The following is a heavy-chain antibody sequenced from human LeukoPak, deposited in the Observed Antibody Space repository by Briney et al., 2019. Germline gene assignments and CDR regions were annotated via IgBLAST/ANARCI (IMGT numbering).Heavy chain of an antibody. J-gene: IGHJ3*02. V-gene: IGHV3-30*18. CDR3: AKDMRVLTGALKAFYI. D-gene: IGHD2-8*02. CDR1: GFTFSSSG. CDR2: ISYDGSNK. Sequence: GGSLRLSCAASGFTFSSSGMHWVRQAPGKGLEWVAVISYDGSNKYYADSVKGRFTISRDNSKNTLYLQMNSLRAEDTAVYYCAKDMRVLTGALKAFYIWGQGTMVTVSS.